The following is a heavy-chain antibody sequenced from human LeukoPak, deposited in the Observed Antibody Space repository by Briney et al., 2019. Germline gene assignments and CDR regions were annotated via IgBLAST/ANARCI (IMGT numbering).Heavy chain of an antibody. D-gene: IGHD3-10*01. V-gene: IGHV3-30*18. CDR2: ISYDGSNK. CDR3: AKDPGLYGWGVRGVIIAYYYYGMDV. Sequence: HTGGSLRLSCAASGFTFSSYGMHWVRQAPGKGLEWVAVISYDGSNKYYADSVKGRFTISRDNSKNTLYLQMNSLRAEDTAVYYCAKDPGLYGWGVRGVIIAYYYYGMDVWGQGTTVTVSS. CDR1: GFTFSSYG. J-gene: IGHJ6*02.